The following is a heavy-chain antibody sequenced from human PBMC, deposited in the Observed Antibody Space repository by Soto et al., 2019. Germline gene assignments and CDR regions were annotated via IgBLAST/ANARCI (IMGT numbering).Heavy chain of an antibody. Sequence: GGSLRLSCAASGFTFNSYSMNWVRQAPGKGLEWVSYISSSSTTKYYTDSVKGRFTISRDNAKNSLYLQMNSLRDDDTAVYYGARPSSGWENWFDPRGQGTLVTGSS. CDR2: ISSSSTTK. D-gene: IGHD6-19*01. V-gene: IGHV3-48*02. CDR3: ARPSSGWENWFDP. CDR1: GFTFNSYS. J-gene: IGHJ5*02.